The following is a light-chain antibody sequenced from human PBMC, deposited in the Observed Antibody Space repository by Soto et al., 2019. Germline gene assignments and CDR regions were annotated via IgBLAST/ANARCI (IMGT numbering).Light chain of an antibody. J-gene: IGKJ2*01. CDR3: QHYRNGPPRYT. Sequence: EIVMTQSPATLSVSPGERATLSCRASQSVSSNLAWYQQRPDQAPRLLLYGASTRTTGIPARFSGSGCGTEFILTISSLQSEGFAVYYCQHYRNGPPRYTFGQGTKLEVK. CDR2: GAS. V-gene: IGKV3-15*01. CDR1: QSVSSN.